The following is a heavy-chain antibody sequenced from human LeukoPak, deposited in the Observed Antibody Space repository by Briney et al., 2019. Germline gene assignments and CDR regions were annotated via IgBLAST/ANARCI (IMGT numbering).Heavy chain of an antibody. CDR1: GGSVSDYY. Sequence: PSETLSLTCTISGGSVSDYYWSWIRQSPGKGLEWIGYIYYTGSTTYNPSLKSRVTMSADTSKNQFSLKLSSVTAADTAVYYCARTSGREYGDYYFDYWGQGTLVTVSS. CDR2: IYYTGST. CDR3: ARTSGREYGDYYFDY. D-gene: IGHD4-17*01. J-gene: IGHJ4*02. V-gene: IGHV4-59*02.